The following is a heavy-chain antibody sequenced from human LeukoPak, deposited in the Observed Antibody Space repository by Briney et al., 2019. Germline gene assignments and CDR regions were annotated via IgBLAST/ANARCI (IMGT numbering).Heavy chain of an antibody. Sequence: ASLKVSCKTSGYSFTTYDINWVRQPPGEGLEWMGRISAYNGYTNYGQKLQGRVTITTDTSTSTAYMELRSLRSDATAVYYCARVGTGTRSFDYWGQGTLVTVSS. J-gene: IGHJ4*02. V-gene: IGHV1-18*01. CDR1: GYSFTTYD. D-gene: IGHD1/OR15-1a*01. CDR2: ISAYNGYT. CDR3: ARVGTGTRSFDY.